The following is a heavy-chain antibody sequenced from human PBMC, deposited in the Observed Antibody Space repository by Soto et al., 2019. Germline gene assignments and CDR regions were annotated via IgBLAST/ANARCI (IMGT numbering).Heavy chain of an antibody. Sequence: QLQLQESGPGLVKPSETLSLTCTVSGGSISSSSYYWGWIRQPPGKGLEWIGSIYYSGSTYYNPSLKSRVTISVDTSKNQFSLKLSSVTAADTAVYYCASGRVGTVTTDPPVYYYYYGMDVWGQGTTVTVSS. CDR2: IYYSGST. J-gene: IGHJ6*02. D-gene: IGHD4-17*01. CDR1: GGSISSSSYY. CDR3: ASGRVGTVTTDPPVYYYYYGMDV. V-gene: IGHV4-39*01.